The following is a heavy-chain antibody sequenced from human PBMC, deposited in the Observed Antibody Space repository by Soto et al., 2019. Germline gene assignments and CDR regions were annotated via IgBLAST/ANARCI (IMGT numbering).Heavy chain of an antibody. D-gene: IGHD6-13*01. CDR2: IIPILGIA. V-gene: IGHV1-69*02. Sequence: SVKVSCKASGGTFSSYTISWVRQAPGQGLEWMGRIIPILGIANYAQKFQGRVTITADKSTSTAYMELSSLRSEDTAVYYCARAYSSSARIYYYGMDVWGQGTTVTVSS. CDR3: ARAYSSSARIYYYGMDV. J-gene: IGHJ6*02. CDR1: GGTFSSYT.